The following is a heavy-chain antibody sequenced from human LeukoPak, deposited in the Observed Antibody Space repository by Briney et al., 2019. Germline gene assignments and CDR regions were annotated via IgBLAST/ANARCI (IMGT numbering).Heavy chain of an antibody. CDR1: GFTFSSYS. V-gene: IGHV3-21*01. CDR3: ARDGPYYDILTGYSNWFDP. CDR2: ISSSSSYI. J-gene: IGHJ5*02. D-gene: IGHD3-9*01. Sequence: GGSLRLSCAASGFTFSSYSMNWVRQAPGKGLEWVSSISSSSSYIYYADSVKGRFTISRDNAKNSLYLQMNSLRAEDTAVYYCARDGPYYDILTGYSNWFDPWGQGTLVTVSS.